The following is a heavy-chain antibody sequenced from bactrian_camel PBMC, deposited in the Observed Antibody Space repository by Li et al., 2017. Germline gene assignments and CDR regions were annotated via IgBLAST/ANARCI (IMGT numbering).Heavy chain of an antibody. CDR1: MSSFDDSP. Sequence: HVQLVESGGGLVQAGGSLRLSCTASMSSFDDSPMAWHHQLPGKECDLVSIISSDGRTAYVDSVKGRFTISQDNANSTVYLQMNSLKPEDTGVYYCAADIGPQCRARRLWAWGMQYWGKGTQVTVS. J-gene: IGHJ7*01. CDR2: ISSDGRT. D-gene: IGHD4*01. V-gene: IGHV3S63*01.